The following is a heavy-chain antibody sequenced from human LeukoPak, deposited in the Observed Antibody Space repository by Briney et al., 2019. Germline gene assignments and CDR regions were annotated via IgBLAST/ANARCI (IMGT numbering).Heavy chain of an antibody. CDR3: ARGLGSSWYGD. Sequence: SETLSLTRTVSGGSISSGGYYWTWIRQPPGKGLEWIGYIYYSGSSYYNPSLKSRLIISVDTSKNQFSLRLSSVTAADTAVYYCARGLGSSWYGDWGQGTLVTVSS. V-gene: IGHV4-30-4*01. J-gene: IGHJ4*02. CDR2: IYYSGSS. D-gene: IGHD6-13*01. CDR1: GGSISSGGYY.